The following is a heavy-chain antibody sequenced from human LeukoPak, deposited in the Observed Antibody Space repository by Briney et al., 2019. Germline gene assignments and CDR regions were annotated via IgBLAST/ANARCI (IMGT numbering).Heavy chain of an antibody. CDR1: GFTFSSYW. D-gene: IGHD5-24*01. J-gene: IGHJ4*02. V-gene: IGHV3-7*01. Sequence: GGSLRLSCAASGFTFSSYWMSWVRQAPGKGLEWVANIKEDGSKTYYMDSVKGRFTTSRDNAQNSLYLQMNSLTAEDSAVYYCARDQGWLQFDYWGQGALATVPS. CDR2: IKEDGSKT. CDR3: ARDQGWLQFDY.